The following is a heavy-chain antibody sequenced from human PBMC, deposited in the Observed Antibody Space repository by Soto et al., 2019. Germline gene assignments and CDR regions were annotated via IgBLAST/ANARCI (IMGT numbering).Heavy chain of an antibody. CDR2: MNPNSGNT. V-gene: IGHV1-8*01. CDR3: ARGRHTGYSSWGAVYYFDY. CDR1: GYTFTSYD. D-gene: IGHD6-13*01. Sequence: ASVKVSCKASGYTFTSYDINWVRQATGQGLEWMGWMNPNSGNTGYAQKFQGRVTMTRNTSISTAYMELSSLRSEDTAVYYCARGRHTGYSSWGAVYYFDYWGQGTLVTVSS. J-gene: IGHJ4*02.